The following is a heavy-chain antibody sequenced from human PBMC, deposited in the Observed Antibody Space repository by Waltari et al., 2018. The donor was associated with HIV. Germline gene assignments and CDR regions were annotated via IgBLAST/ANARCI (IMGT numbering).Heavy chain of an antibody. CDR2: IYSGGST. V-gene: IGHV3-53*01. J-gene: IGHJ6*02. Sequence: EVQLVESGGGLIQPGGSLRLSCAASGFTVRSNYMRWVRQAPGKGLEWVSVIYSGGSTYYADSVKGRFTISRDNSKNTLYLQMNSLRAEDTAVYYCARAPDYYYYGMDVWGQGTTVTVSS. CDR3: ARAPDYYYYGMDV. CDR1: GFTVRSNY.